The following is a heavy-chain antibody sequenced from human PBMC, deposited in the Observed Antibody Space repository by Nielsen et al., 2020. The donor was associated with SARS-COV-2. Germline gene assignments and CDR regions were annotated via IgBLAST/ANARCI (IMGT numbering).Heavy chain of an antibody. CDR1: GFTFSNSW. J-gene: IGHJ4*02. D-gene: IGHD2-8*01. V-gene: IGHV3-74*01. CDR2: ISPDGDIV. Sequence: GESLKISCAASGFTFSNSWMHWVRQAPGKGLVWVSRISPDGDIVNYADSVRGRFTTSRDNAKNTLYLQMHSLRAEDTAVYYCATDQYCPNGICSSGGRDYWGQGTLVAVSS. CDR3: ATDQYCPNGICSSGGRDY.